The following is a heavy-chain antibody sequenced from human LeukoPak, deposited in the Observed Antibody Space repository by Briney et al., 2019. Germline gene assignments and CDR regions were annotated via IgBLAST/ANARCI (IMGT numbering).Heavy chain of an antibody. Sequence: GGSLRLSCAASGFTFTSYWMHRVRQPPGKGLVWVSRVEHDGSQTAYADSVTGRFTISRDNARNMVYLQMNSLRAEDTAVYYCATDLGWGQGTLVTVSS. CDR3: ATDLG. CDR1: GFTFTSYW. J-gene: IGHJ4*02. V-gene: IGHV3-74*01. D-gene: IGHD4-17*01. CDR2: VEHDGSQT.